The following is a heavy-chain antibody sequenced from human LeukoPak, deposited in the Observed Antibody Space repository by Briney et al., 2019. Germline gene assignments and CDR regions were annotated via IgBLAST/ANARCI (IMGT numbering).Heavy chain of an antibody. V-gene: IGHV1-2*02. CDR1: GYTFIGYY. CDR3: ARLWFGELSFDY. D-gene: IGHD3-10*01. CDR2: INPNSGGT. J-gene: IGHJ4*02. Sequence: GASVKVSCTASGYTFIGYYLHWVRQAPGQGLEWMGWINPNSGGTNYAQKFQGRVTMTRDTSISTAYMELSRLRSDDTAVYYCARLWFGELSFDYWGQGTLVTVSS.